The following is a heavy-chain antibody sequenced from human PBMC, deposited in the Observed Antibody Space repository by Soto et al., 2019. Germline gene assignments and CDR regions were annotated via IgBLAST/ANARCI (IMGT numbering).Heavy chain of an antibody. CDR3: ARDGSRYCSSTSCSYFDY. V-gene: IGHV4-30-2*01. Sequence: SETLSLTCAVSGGSISSGGYSWSWIRQPPGKGLEWIGYIYHSGSTYYNPSLKSRVTISVDRSKNQFSLKLISVTAADTAVYYCARDGSRYCSSTSCSYFDYWGQGTLVTVSS. D-gene: IGHD2-2*01. J-gene: IGHJ4*02. CDR1: GGSISSGGYS. CDR2: IYHSGST.